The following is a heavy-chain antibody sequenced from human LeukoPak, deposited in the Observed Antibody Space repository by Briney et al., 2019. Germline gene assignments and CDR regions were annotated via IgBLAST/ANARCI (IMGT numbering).Heavy chain of an antibody. V-gene: IGHV4-61*02. J-gene: IGHJ3*02. Sequence: PSETLSLTXTVSGGSISSGSYYWSWIRQPAGKGLEWIGRIYTSGSTNYNPSLKSRVTISVDTSKNQFSLKLSSVTAADTAVYYCARRTDIWGQGTMVTVSS. CDR2: IYTSGST. CDR3: ARRTDI. CDR1: GGSISSGSYY.